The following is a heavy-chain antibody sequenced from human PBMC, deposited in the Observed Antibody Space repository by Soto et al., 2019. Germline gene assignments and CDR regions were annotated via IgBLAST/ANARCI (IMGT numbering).Heavy chain of an antibody. CDR2: IYPGDSET. D-gene: IGHD3-10*01. Sequence: SLKISCKGSGYNFATYWIGWVRQMPGKGLEWMGIIYPGDSETRYSPSFQGQVTISADKPISTAYLQWSSLEASDTAMYYCARTYYYSLGSYYVPDYWGPGALVTVSS. J-gene: IGHJ4*02. CDR1: GYNFATYW. V-gene: IGHV5-51*04. CDR3: ARTYYYSLGSYYVPDY.